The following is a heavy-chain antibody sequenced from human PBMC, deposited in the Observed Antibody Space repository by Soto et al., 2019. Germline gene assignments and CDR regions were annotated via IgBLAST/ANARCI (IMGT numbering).Heavy chain of an antibody. V-gene: IGHV1-18*01. CDR1: GFTFTTHG. CDR3: ASATSIAMGLRN. Sequence: VQVVQSGNEVKKPGASVKVSCKASGFTFTTHGFTWVRQAPGQGLEWMGWSSALNGYTNYAQNFQGRLTITTDSSTSTAYMELRSLRSDDTAVYYCASATSIAMGLRNWGQGTLVTVSS. CDR2: SSALNGYT. J-gene: IGHJ4*02. D-gene: IGHD6-19*01.